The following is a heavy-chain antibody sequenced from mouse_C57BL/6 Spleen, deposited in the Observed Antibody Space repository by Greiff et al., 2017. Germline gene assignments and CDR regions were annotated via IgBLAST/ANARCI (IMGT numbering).Heavy chain of an antibody. CDR2: IDPETGGT. V-gene: IGHV1-15*01. D-gene: IGHD4-1*01. CDR1: GYTFTDYE. J-gene: IGHJ2*01. Sequence: QVQLQQSGAELVRPGASVTLSCKASGYTFTDYEMHWVKQTPVHGLEWIGAIDPETGGTAYNQKFKGKAILTADKSSSTAYMELRSLTSEDSAVYYCTGTGRCFDYWGQGTTLTVSA. CDR3: TGTGRCFDY.